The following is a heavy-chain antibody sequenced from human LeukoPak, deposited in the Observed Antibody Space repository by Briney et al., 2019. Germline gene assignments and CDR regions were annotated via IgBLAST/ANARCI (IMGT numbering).Heavy chain of an antibody. CDR2: IIPIFGTA. D-gene: IGHD3-16*01. Sequence: SVKVSCKASGGTFSSYAISWVRQAPGQGLEWMGGIIPIFGTANYAQKFQGRVTITADESTSTAYMELSSLRSGDTAVYYCASRFDLGTHYYYYYMDVWGKGTTVTVSS. J-gene: IGHJ6*03. CDR1: GGTFSSYA. CDR3: ASRFDLGTHYYYYYMDV. V-gene: IGHV1-69*01.